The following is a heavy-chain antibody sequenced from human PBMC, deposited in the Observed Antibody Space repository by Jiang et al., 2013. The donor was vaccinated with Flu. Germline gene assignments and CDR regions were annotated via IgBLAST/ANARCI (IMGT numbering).Heavy chain of an antibody. CDR1: GYTFSTYW. J-gene: IGHJ5*02. Sequence: YGAEVKKPGESLKISCKGSGYTFSTYWIGWVRQMPGKGLECMGIIYPDDSDTRYKPSFQGQVSISVDRSINTAYLQWSSLKASDTAMYYCAEGATWGSTTNTYFFDPWGQGLPWSTVSS. D-gene: IGHD7-27*01. CDR2: IYPDDSDT. V-gene: IGHV5-51*01. CDR3: AEGATWGSTTNTYFFDP.